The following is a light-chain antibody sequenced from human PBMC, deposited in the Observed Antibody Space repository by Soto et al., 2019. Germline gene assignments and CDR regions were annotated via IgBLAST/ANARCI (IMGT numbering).Light chain of an antibody. CDR2: LGS. J-gene: IGKJ4*01. Sequence: DIVMTQSPVSLPVTPGEPDSISCRASQSLLHSGGHNFLDWYLQKPGQSPQVLIYLGSNRASGVPDRFSGSGSGAYFTLEISRVEAEDVRVYYCMQTLQTPLTFGGGTKVEIK. CDR1: QSLLHSGGHNF. V-gene: IGKV2-28*01. CDR3: MQTLQTPLT.